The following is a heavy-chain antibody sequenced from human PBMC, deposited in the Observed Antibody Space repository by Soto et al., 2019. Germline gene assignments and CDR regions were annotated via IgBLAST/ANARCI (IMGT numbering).Heavy chain of an antibody. V-gene: IGHV1-69*08. CDR2: TIPILDVA. Sequence: QVQLVQSGAEVKKPGSSVKVSCKASGGTFSTSTFTWVRQAPGQGLEWMGRTIPILDVADYAQDFQGRVTITADKSTSTAYMELTSLTSKDTAVYYCARDSPIGSTYSGYDAIDSWGQGTLVTAS. J-gene: IGHJ4*02. CDR1: GGTFSTST. CDR3: ARDSPIGSTYSGYDAIDS. D-gene: IGHD5-12*01.